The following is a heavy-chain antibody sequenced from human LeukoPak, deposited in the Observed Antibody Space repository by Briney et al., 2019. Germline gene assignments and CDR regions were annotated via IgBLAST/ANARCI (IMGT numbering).Heavy chain of an antibody. CDR2: MNPNSGNT. Sequence: ASVKVSCKASGYTFTSYDINWVRQATGQGLEWMGWMNPNSGNTGYAQKFQGRVTMTRNTSISTAYMELSSLRSEDTAVYYCARARSMVRGPPDCWGQGTLVTVSS. V-gene: IGHV1-8*01. J-gene: IGHJ4*02. CDR3: ARARSMVRGPPDC. D-gene: IGHD3-10*01. CDR1: GYTFTSYD.